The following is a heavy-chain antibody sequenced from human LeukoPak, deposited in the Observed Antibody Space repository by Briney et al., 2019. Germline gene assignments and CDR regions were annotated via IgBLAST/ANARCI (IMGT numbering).Heavy chain of an antibody. J-gene: IGHJ3*02. CDR1: GGSFSGYY. CDR2: INHSGST. V-gene: IGHV4-34*01. D-gene: IGHD7-27*01. Sequence: SETLSLTCAVYGGSFSGYYWSWIRQPPGKGLEWIGEINHSGSTNYIPSLKSRVTISVDTSKNQFSLKLSSVTAADTAVYFCARGGFRTLTGDTDAFDMWGQGTMVTVSS. CDR3: ARGGFRTLTGDTDAFDM.